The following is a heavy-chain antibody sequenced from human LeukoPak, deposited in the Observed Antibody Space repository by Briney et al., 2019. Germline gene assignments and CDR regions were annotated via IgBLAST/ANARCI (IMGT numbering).Heavy chain of an antibody. V-gene: IGHV4-31*03. J-gene: IGHJ4*02. CDR2: IYYSGST. D-gene: IGHD2-15*01. CDR3: ARELIGGQYYYFDY. CDR1: GGSISSGGYC. Sequence: SQTLSLTCTVSGGSISSGGYCWSWIRQHPGKGLEWIGYIYYSGSTYYNPSLKSRVTISVDTSKNQFSLKLSSVTAADTAVYYCARELIGGQYYYFDYWGQGTLVTVSS.